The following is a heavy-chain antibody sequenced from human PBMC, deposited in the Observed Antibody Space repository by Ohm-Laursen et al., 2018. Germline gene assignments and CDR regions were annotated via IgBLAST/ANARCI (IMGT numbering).Heavy chain of an antibody. CDR2: ISYDGSNK. Sequence: SLRLSCSASGFTFSSYGMHWVRQAPGKGLEWVAVISYDGSNKYYADSVKGRFTISRDNSKNTLYLQMNSLRAEDTAVYYCAKGVTMIVVVIGFDYWGQGTLVTVSS. V-gene: IGHV3-30*18. CDR1: GFTFSSYG. J-gene: IGHJ4*02. CDR3: AKGVTMIVVVIGFDY. D-gene: IGHD3-22*01.